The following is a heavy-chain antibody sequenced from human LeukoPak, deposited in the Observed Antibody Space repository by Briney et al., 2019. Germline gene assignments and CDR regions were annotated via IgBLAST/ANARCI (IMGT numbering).Heavy chain of an antibody. CDR1: GFTFSSYD. CDR2: IRFDGNIK. J-gene: IGHJ4*02. D-gene: IGHD2-2*01. CDR3: ARPSIRYCSSPSCYFFDL. Sequence: GGSLRLSCAASGFTFSSYDMHWVRQAPGKGLEWVAFIRFDGNIKYFADSVKGRFTISRDTSKNTLYLQMNSLRAEDTAVYFCARPSIRYCSSPSCYFFDLWGQGTLVTVSS. V-gene: IGHV3-30*02.